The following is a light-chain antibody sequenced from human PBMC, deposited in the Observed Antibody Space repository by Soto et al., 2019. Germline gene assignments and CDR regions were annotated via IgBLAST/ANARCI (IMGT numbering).Light chain of an antibody. CDR2: EVN. CDR1: SSDVGGYNY. CDR3: PSYAVGNYV. V-gene: IGLV2-8*01. Sequence: QSALTQPPSASGSPGQSVTISCTGTSSDVGGYNYGSWYQQHPGKVPKLMVYEVNKRPSGVPDRFSGSKSGNTASLTVSGLQADDEAVYYCPSYAVGNYVFGTGTKLTVL. J-gene: IGLJ1*01.